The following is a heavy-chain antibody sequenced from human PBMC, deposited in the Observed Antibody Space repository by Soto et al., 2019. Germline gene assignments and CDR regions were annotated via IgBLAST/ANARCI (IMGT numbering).Heavy chain of an antibody. CDR2: ISSSSSYI. D-gene: IGHD3-9*01. V-gene: IGHV3-21*01. CDR1: GFTFSSYS. CDR3: ARDPSLRYFDWLPSPPWFDP. Sequence: GGSLRLSCAASGFTFSSYSMNWVRQAPGKGLEWVSSISSSSSYIYYADSVKGRFTISRDNAKNSLYLQMNSLRAEDTAVYYCARDPSLRYFDWLPSPPWFDPWGQGTLVTVSS. J-gene: IGHJ5*02.